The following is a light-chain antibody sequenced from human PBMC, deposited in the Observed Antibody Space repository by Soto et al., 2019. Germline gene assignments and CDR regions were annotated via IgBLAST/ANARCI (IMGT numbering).Light chain of an antibody. V-gene: IGKV1-33*01. CDR3: QQYGDHPPAIT. J-gene: IGKJ5*01. CDR2: DAS. CDR1: QDIVNY. Sequence: DIQMTQSPSSLSASVGDRVTITCQASQDIVNYLNWYQQKPGKAPKLLIYDASNLEIGVPSRFSGSGSGTDFSFTINNLQPEDIETYYCQQYGDHPPAITFGQGTRLEIK.